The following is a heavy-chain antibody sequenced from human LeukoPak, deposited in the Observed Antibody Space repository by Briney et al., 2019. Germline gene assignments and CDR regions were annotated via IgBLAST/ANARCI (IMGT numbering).Heavy chain of an antibody. CDR1: GFTFANYA. CDR2: TSGSGHNT. D-gene: IGHD4-17*01. Sequence: GGSLRLSCAASGFTFANYAITSIRQAPGKGLEWVSSTSGSGHNTYYADSVQGRFTISRDNSKNTLFLQMNSLRADDTAVYHCAKDPNGDYVGAFDMWGQGTMVTVSS. CDR3: AKDPNGDYVGAFDM. V-gene: IGHV3-23*01. J-gene: IGHJ3*02.